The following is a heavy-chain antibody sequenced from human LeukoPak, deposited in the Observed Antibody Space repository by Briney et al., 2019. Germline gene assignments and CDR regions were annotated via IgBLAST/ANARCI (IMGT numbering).Heavy chain of an antibody. V-gene: IGHV5-10-1*01. CDR2: IDTSEAYT. CDR3: SLGGISSSWYYWFDP. D-gene: IGHD6-13*01. CDR1: GSKFTSYW. Sequence: NRGESLQISCKASGSKFTSYWIRWVRQVRGKGVEWRGRIDTSEAYTNYSTSFEGRVSVSADKCINTAYLQFRGLRASDSGIYYCSLGGISSSWYYWFDPWGQGTPVTVSS. J-gene: IGHJ5*02.